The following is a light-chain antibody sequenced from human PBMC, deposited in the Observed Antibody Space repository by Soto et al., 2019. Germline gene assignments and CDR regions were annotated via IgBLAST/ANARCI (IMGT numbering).Light chain of an antibody. V-gene: IGLV1-51*01. CDR1: SSNIGTNY. CDR3: ETWDDSLPGAV. CDR2: DNN. Sequence: QAVVTQPPSVSAAPGQKVTISCSGSSSNIGTNYVSWYQQLPGTVPTLLIYDNNKRPSGIPDRFSASKSGTSATLDITGLHIGDEADYYCETWDDSLPGAVFGGGTQLTVL. J-gene: IGLJ2*01.